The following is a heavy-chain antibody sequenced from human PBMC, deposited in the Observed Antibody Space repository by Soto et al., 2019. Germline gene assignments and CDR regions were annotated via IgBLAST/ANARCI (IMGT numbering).Heavy chain of an antibody. CDR1: GYSFTSYW. CDR3: ARAPRAYRIAVAHHGFDY. D-gene: IGHD6-19*01. V-gene: IGHV5-10-1*01. CDR2: IDPSDSYT. Sequence: PGESLKISCKGSGYSFTSYWISWVRQMPGKGLEWMGRIDPSDSYTNYSPSFQGHVTISADKSISTAYLQWSSLKASDTAMYYCARAPRAYRIAVAHHGFDYWGQGTLVTVSS. J-gene: IGHJ4*02.